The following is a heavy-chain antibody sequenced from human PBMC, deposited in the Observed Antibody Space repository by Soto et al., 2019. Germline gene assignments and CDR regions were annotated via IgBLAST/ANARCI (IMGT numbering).Heavy chain of an antibody. CDR3: ARGGGVGVAGSAAFDM. D-gene: IGHD3-3*01. J-gene: IGHJ3*02. V-gene: IGHV1-2*02. Sequence: QLHLVQSGAVVKKPGASVTVSCSASGYPVTAYYMPWVRQAPGRGLEGMGGINTATGAAKYTQTSQGRVTMTRDASRSTVFMELSGKTSEDAAFFYCARGGGVGVAGSAAFDMWGQGTLVTVSS. CDR2: INTATGAA. CDR1: GYPVTAYY.